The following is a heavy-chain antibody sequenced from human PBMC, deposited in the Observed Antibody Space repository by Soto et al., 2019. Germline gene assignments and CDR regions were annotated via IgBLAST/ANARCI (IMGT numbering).Heavy chain of an antibody. J-gene: IGHJ6*02. CDR1: GGTXARHT. Sequence: SXKVSFRATGGTXARHTSHVVRQAPGQGLEWMGGIIPIFSTPKYAQKLQVRVMLTDDKSTITADIELSSLRYEDTAVYYCARVGLQAQGVQYNHYAMDVWGQGTTVTVSS. CDR3: ARVGLQAQGVQYNHYAMDV. CDR2: IIPIFSTP. V-gene: IGHV1-69*06. D-gene: IGHD4-4*01.